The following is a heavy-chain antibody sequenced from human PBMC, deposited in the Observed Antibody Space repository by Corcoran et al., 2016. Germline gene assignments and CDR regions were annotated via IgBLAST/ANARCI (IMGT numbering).Heavy chain of an antibody. CDR2: IYSGGST. J-gene: IGHJ1*01. Sequence: EVQLVESGGGLIQPGGSLRLSCAASGFTVSSNYMSWVRQAPGKGLEWVSVIYSGGSTYYADSVKGRFTISRDNSKNTLYLQMNSLRAEDTAVYYCARDHYDSSGYRYFQHWGQGTLVTVSS. CDR1: GFTVSSNY. CDR3: ARDHYDSSGYRYFQH. V-gene: IGHV3-53*01. D-gene: IGHD3-22*01.